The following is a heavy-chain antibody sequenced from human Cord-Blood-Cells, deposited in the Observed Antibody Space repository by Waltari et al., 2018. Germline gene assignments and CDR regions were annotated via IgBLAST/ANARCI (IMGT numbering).Heavy chain of an antibody. Sequence: QVQLQESGPGLVKPSETLSLTCAVSGYSISSGYSWGWIRQPPGKGLEWIGCTYHSGSTYYNPSLKSRVTISVDTSKNQFSLKLSSVTAADTAVYYCARAVIAAAGIFDYWGQGTLVTVSS. CDR1: GYSISSGYS. D-gene: IGHD6-13*01. V-gene: IGHV4-38-2*01. CDR2: TYHSGST. CDR3: ARAVIAAAGIFDY. J-gene: IGHJ4*02.